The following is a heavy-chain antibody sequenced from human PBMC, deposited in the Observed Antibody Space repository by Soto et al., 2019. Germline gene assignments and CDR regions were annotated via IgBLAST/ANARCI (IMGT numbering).Heavy chain of an antibody. CDR3: ARRYYDSSGPQGFDY. J-gene: IGHJ4*02. CDR2: INPSGGST. V-gene: IGHV1-46*01. Sequence: ASVKVSCKASGYTFTSYYMHWVLQAPGQGLEWMGIINPSGGSTSYAQKFQGRVTMTRDTSTSTVYMELSSLRSEDTAVYYCARRYYDSSGPQGFDYWGQGTLVTVSS. CDR1: GYTFTSYY. D-gene: IGHD3-22*01.